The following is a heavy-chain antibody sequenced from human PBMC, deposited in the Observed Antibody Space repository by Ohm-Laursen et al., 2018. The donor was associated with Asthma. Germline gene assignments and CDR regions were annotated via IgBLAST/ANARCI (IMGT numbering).Heavy chain of an antibody. CDR2: IYYRGNT. J-gene: IGHJ4*02. CDR1: GGSISRADYY. D-gene: IGHD3-22*01. V-gene: IGHV4-30-4*02. Sequence: SDTLSLTCNVSGGSISRADYYWTWIRQRPGKGLEWIGFIYYRGNTYSNPSLESRISMSVDTSENLFSLRLSSVTAADTAVYYCARVLDDSTGYGFDFWGQGTLVPVSS. CDR3: ARVLDDSTGYGFDF.